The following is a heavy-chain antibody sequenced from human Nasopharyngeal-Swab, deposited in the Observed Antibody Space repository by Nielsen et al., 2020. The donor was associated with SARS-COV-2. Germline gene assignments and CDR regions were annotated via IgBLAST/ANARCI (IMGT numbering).Heavy chain of an antibody. CDR1: GLDFKNIW. V-gene: IGHV3-23*01. CDR2: ISDRGDAT. CDR3: ARDSGGAVYYFDY. D-gene: IGHD3-10*01. J-gene: IGHJ4*02. Sequence: GGSLRLSCAAYGLDFKNIWMNWVRQAPGKGLEWVSGISDRGDATYYADSVKGRFTISRDNSKNTLYLQMNTLRADDTAVYYCARDSGGAVYYFDYWGQGTLVTVSS.